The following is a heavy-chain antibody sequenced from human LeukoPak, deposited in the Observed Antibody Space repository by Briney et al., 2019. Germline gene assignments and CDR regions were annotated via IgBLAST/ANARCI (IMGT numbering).Heavy chain of an antibody. V-gene: IGHV3-53*01. CDR2: SYSADRA. CDR1: AFTVSRNC. J-gene: IGHJ4*02. D-gene: IGHD3-16*01. CDR3: AREVGGRVTNYFDY. Sequence: GGSLSLSCAASAFTVSRNCMSCVRQAPGKRMDWLSLSYSADRAYYADSVRGRSTTPTDNSTTPLYLQLNPPRADDLAVYYCAREVGGRVTNYFDYGGQGTLVTVSS.